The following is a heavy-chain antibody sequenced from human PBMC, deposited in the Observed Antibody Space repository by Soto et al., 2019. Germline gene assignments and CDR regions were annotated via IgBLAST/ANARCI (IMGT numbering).Heavy chain of an antibody. D-gene: IGHD2-8*01. CDR1: GYTFTHYY. V-gene: IGHV1-46*01. J-gene: IGHJ4*02. CDR3: ARPPFPGCINGVFYPCDH. Sequence: QVQLVQSGAEVKKPGASVKVSCKASGYTFTHYYIHWVRQAPGQGLEWMGMINPSGGSTDYAQKFQGRVTMTTDTSTTTVYMELSSLRSDDTAVYYCARPPFPGCINGVFYPCDHWGQGTLVTVSS. CDR2: INPSGGST.